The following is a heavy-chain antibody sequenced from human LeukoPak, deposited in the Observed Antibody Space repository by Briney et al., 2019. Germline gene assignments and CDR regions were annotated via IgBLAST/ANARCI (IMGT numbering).Heavy chain of an antibody. CDR3: ARDAFYSSGTYFDY. CDR1: GFTFSGSA. V-gene: IGHV3-30*04. J-gene: IGHJ4*02. CDR2: ISRDGSGT. Sequence: PGRSLRPSCAASGFTFSGSAIHWVRQAPGKGLEWVSVISRDGSGTYYADSVKGRFTISRDNSKNTVYLQMNSLEPDDTAVYYCARDAFYSSGTYFDYWGQGTLVTVSS. D-gene: IGHD3-10*01.